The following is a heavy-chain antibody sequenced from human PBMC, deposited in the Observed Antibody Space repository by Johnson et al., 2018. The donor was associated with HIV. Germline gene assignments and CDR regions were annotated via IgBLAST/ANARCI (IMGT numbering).Heavy chain of an antibody. J-gene: IGHJ3*02. CDR3: AKDASGSYSRAQSISDAFDI. CDR1: GFSFDDYT. V-gene: IGHV3-43*01. D-gene: IGHD1-26*01. CDR2: ISWDGGST. Sequence: VQLVESGGGVVRPGGSLRLSCAASGFSFDDYTMHWVRQAPGKGLEWVSLISWDGGSTYYADSVKGRFTISRANSKNSLYLQMNSLRTEDTALYYCAKDASGSYSRAQSISDAFDIWGQGTMVTVSS.